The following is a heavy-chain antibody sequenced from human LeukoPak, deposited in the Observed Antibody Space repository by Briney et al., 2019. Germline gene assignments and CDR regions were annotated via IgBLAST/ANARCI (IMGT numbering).Heavy chain of an antibody. CDR3: ARGPHWDPHFDY. Sequence: SETLSLTCTVSGGSISSGSYYWSWIRQPAGKGLEWIGRIYTSGSTNYNPSLKSRVTISVDTSKNQFSLKLSSVTAADTAVYYCARGPHWDPHFDYWGQGTLVTVSS. V-gene: IGHV4-61*02. D-gene: IGHD7-27*01. CDR2: IYTSGST. J-gene: IGHJ4*02. CDR1: GGSISSGSYY.